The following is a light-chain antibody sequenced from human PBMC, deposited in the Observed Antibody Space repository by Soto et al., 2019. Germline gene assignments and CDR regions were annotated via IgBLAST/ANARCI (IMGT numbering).Light chain of an antibody. V-gene: IGKV3-20*01. CDR1: QSVSSSY. CDR3: QQYGSSRLT. CDR2: GAS. J-gene: IGKJ4*01. Sequence: EIGLTQPPGTLSLSPGERATLSCRASQSVSSSYLAWYQQKPGQAPRLLIYGASSRATGIPDRFSGSGSGTDFTLTISRLEPEDFAVYYCQQYGSSRLTFGGGTKVDIK.